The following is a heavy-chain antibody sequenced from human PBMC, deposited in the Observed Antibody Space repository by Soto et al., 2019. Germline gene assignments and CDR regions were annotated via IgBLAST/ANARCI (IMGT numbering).Heavy chain of an antibody. D-gene: IGHD2-15*01. Sequence: ASVKVSCKASGYTFTSYYMHWVRQAPGQGLEWMGIINPSGGSTSYAQKFQGRVTMTRDTSTSTVYMEMSSLRSEDTAVYYCARDPVVVVDATTSYYYYGMDVWGQGTTVTVS. V-gene: IGHV1-46*01. CDR2: INPSGGST. CDR1: GYTFTSYY. J-gene: IGHJ6*02. CDR3: ARDPVVVVDATTSYYYYGMDV.